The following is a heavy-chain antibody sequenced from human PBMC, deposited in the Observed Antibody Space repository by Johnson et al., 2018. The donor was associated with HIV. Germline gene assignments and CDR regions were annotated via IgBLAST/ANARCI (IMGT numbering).Heavy chain of an antibody. V-gene: IGHV3-30-3*01. CDR1: GFTFSSYA. D-gene: IGHD3-22*01. J-gene: IGHJ3*02. CDR3: ARVFPGRPMIPQAFDI. CDR2: ISYDGSNK. Sequence: QVQLVESGGGVVQPGRSLRLSCAASGFTFSSYAMHWVSQAPGKGLAWVAVISYDGSNKYYADSVKGRFTISRDNSKNTVYLQMNSLRAEDTAVYYCARVFPGRPMIPQAFDIWGQGTMVTVSS.